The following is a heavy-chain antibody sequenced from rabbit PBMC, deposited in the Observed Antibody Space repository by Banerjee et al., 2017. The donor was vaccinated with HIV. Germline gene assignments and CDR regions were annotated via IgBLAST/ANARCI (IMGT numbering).Heavy chain of an antibody. CDR1: GFSFSSSDY. CDR2: IAGSSSGFT. CDR3: ARDLDGVIGWNFGW. J-gene: IGHJ4*01. Sequence: QSLEESGGGLVQPEGSLALTCKASGFSFSSSDYICWVRQAPGKVLEWISCIAGSSSGFTYSATWAKGRFTISKTSSTTVTLQMTSLAAADTATYFCARDLDGVIGWNFGWWGSGTLVTVS. D-gene: IGHD1-1*01. V-gene: IGHV1S40*01.